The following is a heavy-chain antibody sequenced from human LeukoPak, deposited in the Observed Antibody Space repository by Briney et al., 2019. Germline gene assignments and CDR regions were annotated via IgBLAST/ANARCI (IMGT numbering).Heavy chain of an antibody. CDR3: ARRGDYEFDS. J-gene: IGHJ4*02. CDR1: GASISSYY. V-gene: IGHV4-59*08. CDR2: VYYSGST. Sequence: SETLSLTCTVSGASISSYYWSWIRQPPGKGLEWIGYVYYSGSTNYNPSLKSRVSISVDTSKNQFSLKLTSVTAADTAVYYCARRGDYEFDSWGQGTLVTVSS. D-gene: IGHD4-17*01.